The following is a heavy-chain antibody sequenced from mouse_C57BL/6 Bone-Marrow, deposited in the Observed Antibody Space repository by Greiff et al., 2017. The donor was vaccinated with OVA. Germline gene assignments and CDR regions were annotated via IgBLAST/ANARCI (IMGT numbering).Heavy chain of an antibody. D-gene: IGHD4-1*01. CDR1: GYTFTDYY. J-gene: IGHJ2*01. CDR3: ASGKGGYYFVY. Sequence: VQLQQSGPVLVKPGASVKMSCKASGYTFTDYYMNWVKQSHGKSLEWIGVINPYNGGTSYNQKFKGKATLTVDKSSSTAYMELNSLTSEDSAVYYGASGKGGYYFVYWGQGTTLTVSS. CDR2: INPYNGGT. V-gene: IGHV1-19*01.